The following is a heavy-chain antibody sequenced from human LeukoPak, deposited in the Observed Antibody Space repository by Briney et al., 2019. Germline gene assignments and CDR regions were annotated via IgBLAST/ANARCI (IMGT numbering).Heavy chain of an antibody. CDR2: INSDGSST. V-gene: IGHV3-74*01. CDR3: ARAEGYNWFDA. J-gene: IGHJ5*02. Sequence: PGGPLRLSCAASGFTFSSYWMHWVRQAPGKGLVWVSRINSDGSSTSYADSVKGRFTISRDTAKNTLYLQMNSLRAEDTAVYYCARAEGYNWFDAWGQGTLVTVSS. CDR1: GFTFSSYW.